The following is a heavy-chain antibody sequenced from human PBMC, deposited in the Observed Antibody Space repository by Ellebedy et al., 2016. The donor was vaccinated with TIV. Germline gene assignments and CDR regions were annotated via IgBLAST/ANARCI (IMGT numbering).Heavy chain of an antibody. V-gene: IGHV3-7*01. J-gene: IGHJ3*02. CDR2: INQAGGGK. CDR1: GFSFSNYW. D-gene: IGHD4-17*01. CDR3: ATDGSYGDYLSPTHAFEI. Sequence: GGSLRLSCAASGFSFSNYWMSWVRQAPGKGLEWVANINQAGGGKYYVDSVKGRFTISGDNAKNSLYLQMNSLRAEDTAVYYCATDGSYGDYLSPTHAFEIWGQGTMVPVSS.